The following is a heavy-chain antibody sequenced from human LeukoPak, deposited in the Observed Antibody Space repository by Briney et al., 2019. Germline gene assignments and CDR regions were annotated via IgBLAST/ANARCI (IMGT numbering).Heavy chain of an antibody. CDR1: GFTFSSYW. V-gene: IGHV3-7*01. CDR2: IKQDGSEK. J-gene: IGHJ4*02. CDR3: AKGTYSAYNSGCAY. D-gene: IGHD5-12*01. Sequence: GGSLRLSCAASGFTFSSYWMSWVRQAPGEGLEWVANIKQDGSEKYYVDSVKGRFTISRDNAKNSLYLQMNSLRAEDTALYYCAKGTYSAYNSGCAYWGQGNLVTVSS.